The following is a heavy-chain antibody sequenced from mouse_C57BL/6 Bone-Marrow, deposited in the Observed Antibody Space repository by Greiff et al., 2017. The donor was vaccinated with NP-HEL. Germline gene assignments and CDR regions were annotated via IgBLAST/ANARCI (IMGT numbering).Heavy chain of an antibody. CDR1: GFTFSSYA. Sequence: EVMLVESGEGLVKPGGSLKLSCAASGFTFSSYAMSWVRQTPEKRLEWVAYISSGGDYIYYADTVKGRFTISRDNARNTLYLQMSSLKSEDTAMYYCTRDLGQNYYAMDYWGQGTSVTVSS. J-gene: IGHJ4*01. CDR2: ISSGGDYI. V-gene: IGHV5-9-1*02. D-gene: IGHD4-1*01. CDR3: TRDLGQNYYAMDY.